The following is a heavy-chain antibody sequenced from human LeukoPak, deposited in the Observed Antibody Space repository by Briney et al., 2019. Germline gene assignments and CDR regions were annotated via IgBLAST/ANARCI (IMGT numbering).Heavy chain of an antibody. CDR3: ARASYDYYFDY. CDR1: GGSISSSSYY. Sequence: PSETLSLTCTVSGGSISSSSYYWGWIRQPPGKGLEWIGSIYYSGSTNYNPSLKSRVTISVDTSKNQFSLKLSSVTAADTAVYYCARASYDYYFDYWGQGTLVTVSS. J-gene: IGHJ4*02. D-gene: IGHD5-18*01. CDR2: IYYSGST. V-gene: IGHV4-39*07.